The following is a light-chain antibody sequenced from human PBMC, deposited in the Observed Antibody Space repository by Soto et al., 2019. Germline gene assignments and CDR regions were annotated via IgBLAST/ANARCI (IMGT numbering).Light chain of an antibody. CDR2: DVS. CDR1: SSDVGGSNY. Sequence: QSVLAQPASVSGPPGQSITISCTGTSSDVGGSNYVSWYQQLPGKAPKLMIYDVSDRPSGVSNRFSGSKSGNTASLTISGLQAEDEADYYCSSYTSSSLYVFGTGTKSPS. J-gene: IGLJ1*01. CDR3: SSYTSSSLYV. V-gene: IGLV2-14*01.